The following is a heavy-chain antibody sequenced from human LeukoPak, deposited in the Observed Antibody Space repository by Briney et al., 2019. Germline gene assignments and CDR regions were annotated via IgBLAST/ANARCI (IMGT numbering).Heavy chain of an antibody. V-gene: IGHV1-24*01. CDR1: GYTLTELS. CDR2: FDPEDGET. D-gene: IGHD3-10*01. CDR3: ATSKGSLWLPDY. J-gene: IGHJ4*02. Sequence: ASVKVSCKVSGYTLTELSMHWVRQAPGKGLEWMGGFDPEDGETIYAQKFQGRVTMTEDTSTDTAYMELSSLRSEDTAVYYCATSKGSLWLPDYWGQGTLVTVSS.